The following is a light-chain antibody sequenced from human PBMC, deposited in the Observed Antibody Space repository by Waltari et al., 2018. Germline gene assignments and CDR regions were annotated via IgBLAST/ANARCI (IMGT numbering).Light chain of an antibody. J-gene: IGKJ1*01. V-gene: IGKV3-20*01. CDR3: QQYAGSPRT. Sequence: EIVLTQSPGTLSWSPGERATLSCRASQSVSSRFFAWYQPKPAQAPRLLIYATSIRATGISDRFSGSGSGTDFTLTISRLEAEDFAVYYCQQYAGSPRTFGQGTRVEIK. CDR2: ATS. CDR1: QSVSSRF.